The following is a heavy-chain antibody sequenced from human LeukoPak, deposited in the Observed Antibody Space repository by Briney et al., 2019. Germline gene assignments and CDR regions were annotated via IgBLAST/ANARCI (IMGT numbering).Heavy chain of an antibody. D-gene: IGHD5-12*01. J-gene: IGHJ4*02. CDR2: IYTRGST. V-gene: IGHV4-61*09. CDR1: GGSISSGSYY. CDR3: ARDGYLPGLFDY. Sequence: SQTLSLTCTVSGGSISSGSYYWSWIQQPAGMRLQRIGHIYTRGSTNYNQSLKRRVTMSVDTSKNQFSLKLSSVTAADTAVYYCARDGYLPGLFDYWGQGTLVTVSS.